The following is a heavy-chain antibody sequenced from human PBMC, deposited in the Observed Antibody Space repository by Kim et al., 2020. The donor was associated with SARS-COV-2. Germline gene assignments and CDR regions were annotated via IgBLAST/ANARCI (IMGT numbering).Heavy chain of an antibody. CDR1: GGSISSSSYY. V-gene: IGHV4-39*01. Sequence: SETLSLTCTVSGGSISSSSYYWGWIRQPPGKGLEWIGSIYYSGSTYYNPSLKSRVTISVDTSKNQFSLKLSSVTAADTAVYYCARHESSGWYSNPCPNNWFEPGGQGTLVTVSS. D-gene: IGHD6-19*01. CDR2: IYYSGST. CDR3: ARHESSGWYSNPCPNNWFEP. J-gene: IGHJ5*02.